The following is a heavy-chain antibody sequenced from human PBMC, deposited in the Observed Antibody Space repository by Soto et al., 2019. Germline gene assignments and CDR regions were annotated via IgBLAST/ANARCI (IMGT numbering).Heavy chain of an antibody. CDR2: IWHDGSKE. D-gene: IGHD3-10*01. V-gene: IGHV3-33*01. Sequence: QVQLVESGGGVVQSGTSLRLSCAASGFTFGTYGMHWVRQAPGKRLEWLAVIWHDGSKENYADSVRGRFTISRDKYKDTVYLQMNSLRGEDTAGYYCARGFGAAVHAAHLDYWGQGTPVTVSS. J-gene: IGHJ4*02. CDR3: ARGFGAAVHAAHLDY. CDR1: GFTFGTYG.